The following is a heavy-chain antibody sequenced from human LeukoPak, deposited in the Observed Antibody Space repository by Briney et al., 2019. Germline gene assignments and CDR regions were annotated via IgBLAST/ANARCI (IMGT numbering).Heavy chain of an antibody. Sequence: ASVKVSCKASGYTFTSYDINWVRQATGQGLEWMGWMNPNSGNTGYAQKFQGRVTITRNTSIGTAYMELSSLRSEDTAVYYCARMPLVGDYVLEWGQGTLVTVSS. J-gene: IGHJ4*02. D-gene: IGHD4-17*01. CDR3: ARMPLVGDYVLE. CDR1: GYTFTSYD. V-gene: IGHV1-8*03. CDR2: MNPNSGNT.